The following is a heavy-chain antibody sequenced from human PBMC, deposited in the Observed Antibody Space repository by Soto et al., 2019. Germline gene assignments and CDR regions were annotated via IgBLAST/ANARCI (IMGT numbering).Heavy chain of an antibody. CDR3: ATAGNYRFDT. CDR2: SNPDGRTI. CDR1: AFSFSTSW. V-gene: IGHV3-74*01. Sequence: GWSLRLCFAASAFSFSTSWIHWVRQAPGEGLVWVSRSNPDGRTINYADSVKGRFTISRDNAKNTLYLQMNILRVEDKAVYFCATAGNYRFDTWGLGTLVNVSS. D-gene: IGHD1-1*01. J-gene: IGHJ4*02.